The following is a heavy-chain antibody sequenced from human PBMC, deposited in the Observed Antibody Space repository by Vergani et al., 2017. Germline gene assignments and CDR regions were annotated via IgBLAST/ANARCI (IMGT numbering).Heavy chain of an antibody. V-gene: IGHV4-61*02. J-gene: IGHJ6*02. CDR1: GGSISSGSYY. D-gene: IGHD6-13*01. CDR2: IYTSGST. Sequence: QVQLQESGPGLVKPSQTLSLTCTVSGGSISSGSYYWSWIRQPAGKGLEWIGRIYTSGSTNYNPSLKSRVTISVDTSKNQFSLKLSSVTAADTAVYYCAGDPTHSSSWYRGALGCGMDVWGRGTTVTVSS. CDR3: AGDPTHSSSWYRGALGCGMDV.